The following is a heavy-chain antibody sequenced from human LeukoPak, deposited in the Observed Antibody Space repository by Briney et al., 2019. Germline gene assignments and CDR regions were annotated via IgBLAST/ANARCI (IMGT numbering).Heavy chain of an antibody. CDR1: GYSISSGFY. CDR2: IYHSGST. D-gene: IGHD2-2*01. CDR3: ARTLRVPYYFDY. V-gene: IGHV4-38-2*02. J-gene: IGHJ4*02. Sequence: SETLSLTCTVSGYSISSGFYWGWIRQPPGKGLDWIGSIYHSGSTYYNPSLKSRVTISVDTSKNQFSLKLSSVTAADTAVYYCARTLRVPYYFDYWGQGTLVTVSS.